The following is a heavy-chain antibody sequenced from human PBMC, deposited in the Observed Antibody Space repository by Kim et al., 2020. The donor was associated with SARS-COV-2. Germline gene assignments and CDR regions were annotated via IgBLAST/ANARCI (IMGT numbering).Heavy chain of an antibody. Sequence: ADSVKGRFTISRDNAKNSLYLQMNSLRAEDTAVYYCASYCSGGSCSPDYWGQGTLVTVSS. CDR3: ASYCSGGSCSPDY. J-gene: IGHJ4*02. V-gene: IGHV3-11*03. D-gene: IGHD2-15*01.